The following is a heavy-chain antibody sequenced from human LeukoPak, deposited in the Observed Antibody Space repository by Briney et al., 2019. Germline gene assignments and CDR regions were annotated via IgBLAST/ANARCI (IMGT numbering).Heavy chain of an antibody. J-gene: IGHJ4*02. CDR1: GFTFSSYW. CDR3: ARAARLTTVTTFGY. V-gene: IGHV3-74*01. CDR2: INSDGSRT. D-gene: IGHD4-17*01. Sequence: GGSLRLSCAASGFTFSSYWRHWVRQAPGEGLVWVSRINSDGSRTSYAEYVKGRFTISRDNAKNTLYLQMNSLRAEDTAVYYCARAARLTTVTTFGYWGQGTLVTVSS.